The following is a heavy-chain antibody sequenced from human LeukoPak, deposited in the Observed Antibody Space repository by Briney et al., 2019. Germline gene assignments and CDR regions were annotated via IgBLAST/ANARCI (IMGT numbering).Heavy chain of an antibody. CDR3: AREGIQLWLDLSY. CDR1: GYTFTTYG. Sequence: SSVKVSCTPSGYTFTTYGISGVRQAPGQRLGGMGWISAYKGNTHYAQKLQGRVTMTTDTSTSTAYMELRSLRSDDTAVYYCAREGIQLWLDLSYWGQGTLVTVSS. V-gene: IGHV1-18*01. D-gene: IGHD5-18*01. CDR2: ISAYKGNT. J-gene: IGHJ4*02.